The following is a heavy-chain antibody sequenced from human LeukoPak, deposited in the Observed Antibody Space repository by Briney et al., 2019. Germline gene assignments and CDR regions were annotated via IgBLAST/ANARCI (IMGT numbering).Heavy chain of an antibody. Sequence: PSQTLSLTCAVSGGSISSGGYSWSWIRQPPGKGLEWIGSIYYSGSTYYNPSLKSRVTISVDTSKNQFSLKLSSVTAADTAVYYCASYYYDSSGYYYGGFDIWGQGTMVTVSS. CDR3: ASYYYDSSGYYYGGFDI. CDR1: GGSISSGGYS. D-gene: IGHD3-22*01. V-gene: IGHV4-30-2*03. J-gene: IGHJ3*02. CDR2: IYYSGST.